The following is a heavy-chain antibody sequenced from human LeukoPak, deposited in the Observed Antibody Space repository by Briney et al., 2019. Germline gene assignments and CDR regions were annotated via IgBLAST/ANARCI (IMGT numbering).Heavy chain of an antibody. CDR3: AKDDGDIVVVPAAIGYYYGMDV. Sequence: SETLSLTCAVYGGSFSGYYWSWIRQPPGKGLEWIGEINHSGSTNYNPSLKSRVTISVDTSKNQFSLKLSSVTAADTAVYYCAKDDGDIVVVPAAIGYYYGMDVWGQGTTVTVSS. CDR2: INHSGST. D-gene: IGHD2-2*01. J-gene: IGHJ6*02. V-gene: IGHV4-34*01. CDR1: GGSFSGYY.